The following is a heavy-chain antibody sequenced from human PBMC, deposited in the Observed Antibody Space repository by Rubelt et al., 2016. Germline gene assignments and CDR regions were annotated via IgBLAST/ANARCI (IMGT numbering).Heavy chain of an antibody. D-gene: IGHD1-26*01. CDR1: GYSISRGYF. Sequence: QVYLQESGTGLVKPSEPLSLTCNVSGYSISRGYFWGWIRQPPGKGLEWIGFIYHTWTTYYNPSLKSRVTISVATSKNQFSPEGTAVTAADTAMYYCARDRLVGASDAFDFWGQGTMVTVSS. CDR2: IYHTWTT. V-gene: IGHV4-38-2*02. CDR3: ARDRLVGASDAFDF. J-gene: IGHJ3*01.